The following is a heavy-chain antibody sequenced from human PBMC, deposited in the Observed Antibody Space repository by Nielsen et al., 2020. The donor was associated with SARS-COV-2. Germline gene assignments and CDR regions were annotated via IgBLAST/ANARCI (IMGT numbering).Heavy chain of an antibody. J-gene: IGHJ3*02. CDR1: GFTFSSYW. CDR3: AKDGGATIALWYAFDI. CDR2: INSDGSST. D-gene: IGHD5-12*01. V-gene: IGHV3-74*01. Sequence: GESLKISCAASGFTFSSYWMHWVRQAPGKGLVWVSRINSDGSSTSYADSVKGRFTISRDNSKNTLYLQMNSLRAEDTAVYYCAKDGGATIALWYAFDIWGQGTMVTVSS.